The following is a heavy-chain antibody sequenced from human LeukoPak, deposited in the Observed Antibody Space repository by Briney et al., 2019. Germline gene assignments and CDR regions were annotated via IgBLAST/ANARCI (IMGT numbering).Heavy chain of an antibody. V-gene: IGHV3-15*01. J-gene: IGHJ4*02. CDR1: GFRFNGAW. CDR2: IQHGGTT. D-gene: IGHD2-15*01. CDR3: TTVTHFYL. Sequence: GSLSLSCATSGFRFNGAWLSWVRQAPGKGLEWIGRIQHGGTTDYAAPVKGRFTISRDDSKATLYLQMNSLKTEDTAIYYCTTVTHFYLGGQGTLVTVSS.